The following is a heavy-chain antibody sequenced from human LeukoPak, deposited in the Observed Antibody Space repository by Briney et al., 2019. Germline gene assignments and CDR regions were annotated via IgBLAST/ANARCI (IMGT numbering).Heavy chain of an antibody. Sequence: PSETLSLTCTVARGSISSYYWSWIRQPPGKGLEWIGYIYYSGSTNYNPSLKSRVAISVDTSKNQFSLKLSSVTAADTAVYCCARDPYYDSSTYWYFDLWGRGTLVTVSS. CDR2: IYYSGST. J-gene: IGHJ2*01. D-gene: IGHD3-22*01. CDR1: RGSISSYY. V-gene: IGHV4-59*01. CDR3: ARDPYYDSSTYWYFDL.